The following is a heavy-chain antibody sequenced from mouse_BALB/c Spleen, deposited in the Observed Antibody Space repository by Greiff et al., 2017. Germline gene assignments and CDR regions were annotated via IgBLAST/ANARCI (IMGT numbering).Heavy chain of an antibody. CDR3: ARLDGNYPYYAMDY. CDR1: GFTFSSYT. J-gene: IGHJ4*01. V-gene: IGHV5-12-2*01. CDR2: ISNGGGST. D-gene: IGHD2-1*01. Sequence: EVNVVESGGGLVQPGGSLKLSCAASGFTFSSYTMSWVRQTPEKRLEWVAYISNGGGSTYYPDTVKGRFTISRDNAKNTLYLQMSSLKSEDTAMYYCARLDGNYPYYAMDYWGQGTSVTVSS.